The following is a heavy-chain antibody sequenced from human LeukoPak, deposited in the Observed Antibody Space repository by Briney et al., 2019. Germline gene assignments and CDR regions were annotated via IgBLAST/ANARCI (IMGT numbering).Heavy chain of an antibody. CDR1: GFTFSHYG. V-gene: IGHV3-30*12. CDR3: AIQPFDY. J-gene: IGHJ4*02. Sequence: GGSLRLSCAASGFTFSHYGMHWVRQAPGKGLEWVAVISYDGSNKYYADSVKGRFTISRDNAQNSVYLQMNSLRAEDTAMYYCAIQPFDYWGQGTLVTVSS. D-gene: IGHD1-1*01. CDR2: ISYDGSNK.